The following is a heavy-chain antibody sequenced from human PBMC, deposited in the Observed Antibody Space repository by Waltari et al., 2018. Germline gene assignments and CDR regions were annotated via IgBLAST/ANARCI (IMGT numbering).Heavy chain of an antibody. V-gene: IGHV7-4-1*02. CDR3: ARGLRFTESLDS. D-gene: IGHD4-4*01. J-gene: IGHJ4*02. Sequence: QVQLVQPVSELKKPGSSVIISCTASGYTFSTYAINWVRHAPGQGPQWMGWIHPSTGNPTYARAVIGRFVFSLDSSVTTAYLEISDLKTEDTAVYYCARGLRFTESLDSWGRGTLVTVSS. CDR2: IHPSTGNP. CDR1: GYTFSTYA.